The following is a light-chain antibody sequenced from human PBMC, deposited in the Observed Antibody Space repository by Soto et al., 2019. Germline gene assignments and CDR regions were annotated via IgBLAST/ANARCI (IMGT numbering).Light chain of an antibody. J-gene: IGKJ1*01. V-gene: IGKV3-15*01. CDR2: SAS. CDR1: QSVSSD. CDR3: QQYNNWPRT. Sequence: EIVMTQSPATLSVSPGERATLSCRASQSVSSDLAWYHQKPGQAPRLLIYSASTRATGIPAGFSGSGSGTEFTPTINSLQSEDFAVYYCQQYNNWPRTFGQGTKVDIK.